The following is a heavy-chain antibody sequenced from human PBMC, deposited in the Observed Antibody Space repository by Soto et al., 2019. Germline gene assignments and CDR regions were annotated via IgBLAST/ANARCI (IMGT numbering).Heavy chain of an antibody. D-gene: IGHD3-9*01. CDR1: GGSISSYY. CDR2: IYYSGST. J-gene: IGHJ4*02. V-gene: IGHV4-59*01. CDR3: ARVIADYDILTGSYYFDY. Sequence: PSETLSLTCTVSGGSISSYYWSWIRQPPGKGLEWIGYIYYSGSTNHNPSLKSRVTISVDTSKNQFSLKLSSVTAADTAVYYCARVIADYDILTGSYYFDYWGQGTLVTVS.